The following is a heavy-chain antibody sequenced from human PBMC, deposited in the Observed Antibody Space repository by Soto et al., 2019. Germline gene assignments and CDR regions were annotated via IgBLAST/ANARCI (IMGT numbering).Heavy chain of an antibody. V-gene: IGHV1-2*04. J-gene: IGHJ4*02. D-gene: IGHD2-8*01. Sequence: ASVKVSCKASGYTFTGYYMHWVRQAPGQGLEWMGWINPNSGGTNYAQKFQGWVTMTRDTSISTAYMELSRLRSDDTAVYYCARGAGYCTNGVCYNFDYWRQGTLVTV. CDR3: ARGAGYCTNGVCYNFDY. CDR1: GYTFTGYY. CDR2: INPNSGGT.